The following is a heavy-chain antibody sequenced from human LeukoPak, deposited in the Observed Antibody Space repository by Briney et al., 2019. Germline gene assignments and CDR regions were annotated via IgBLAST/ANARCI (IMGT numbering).Heavy chain of an antibody. CDR3: ARDETVTTLVSYYYYGMDV. J-gene: IGHJ6*02. CDR2: ISGSGGST. CDR1: GFTFRSYW. Sequence: PGGSLRLSCSASGFTFRSYWMHWVRQGPGEGPVWVSAISGSGGSTYYADSVKGRFTISRDNSKNTLYLQMNSLRAEDTAVYYCARDETVTTLVSYYYYGMDVWGQGTTVTVSS. V-gene: IGHV3-23*01. D-gene: IGHD4-23*01.